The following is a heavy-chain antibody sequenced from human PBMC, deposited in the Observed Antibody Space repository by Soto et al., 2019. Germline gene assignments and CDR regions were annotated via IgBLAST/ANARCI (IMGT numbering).Heavy chain of an antibody. D-gene: IGHD1-7*01. CDR2: ISTYSGNT. V-gene: IGHV1-18*01. CDR3: ARDTGHNLNWNYVRGTPIFDS. Sequence: ASVKVSCKASGYTFISYGISWVRQAPGQGLEWMGWISTYSGNTNYAQSLQDRVTMTTDTSTSTAYMELRSLRSDDTAVYYCARDTGHNLNWNYVRGTPIFDSWGQGTLVTVSS. CDR1: GYTFISYG. J-gene: IGHJ4*02.